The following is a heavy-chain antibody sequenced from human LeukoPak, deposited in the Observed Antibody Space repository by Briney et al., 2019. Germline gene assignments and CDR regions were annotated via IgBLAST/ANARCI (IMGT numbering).Heavy chain of an antibody. V-gene: IGHV3-21*01. J-gene: IGHJ6*04. D-gene: IGHD6-13*01. CDR3: ARGHSSSLDV. CDR2: ISSSSYI. Sequence: GGSLRLSCAASGFTFSSYEMNWVRQAPGKGLEWVSSISSSSYIYYAGSVKGRFTISRDNAKNSLYLQMNSLRAEDTAVYYCARGHSSSLDVWGKGTTVTISS. CDR1: GFTFSSYE.